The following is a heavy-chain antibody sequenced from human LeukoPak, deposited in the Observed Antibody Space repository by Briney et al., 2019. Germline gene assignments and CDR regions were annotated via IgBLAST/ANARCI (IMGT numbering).Heavy chain of an antibody. J-gene: IGHJ5*02. CDR2: INEDGSKQ. Sequence: GGSLRLSCVASGFTFSSYWMTWVRQAPGKGLEWVANINEDGSKQYSVDSVKGRFTMSRDNAKNSLYLQMDSLRVEDTAVYYCARASRSGYYGESWGQGTLVTVSS. CDR3: ARASRSGYYGES. V-gene: IGHV3-7*01. CDR1: GFTFSSYW. D-gene: IGHD3-3*01.